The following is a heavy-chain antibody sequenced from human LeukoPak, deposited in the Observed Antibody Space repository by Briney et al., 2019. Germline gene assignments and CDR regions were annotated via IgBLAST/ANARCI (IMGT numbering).Heavy chain of an antibody. CDR1: GGSISSYY. J-gene: IGHJ3*02. CDR2: FHYSGTT. Sequence: SETLSLTCTVSGGSISSYYWSWIRQPPGKELEWIGYFHYSGTTNYNPSLKSRVTISVDTSKNQFSLKLRFVTAADTAVYYCARTYSSGAFDIWGQGTMVIVSS. CDR3: ARTYSSGAFDI. D-gene: IGHD6-25*01. V-gene: IGHV4-59*08.